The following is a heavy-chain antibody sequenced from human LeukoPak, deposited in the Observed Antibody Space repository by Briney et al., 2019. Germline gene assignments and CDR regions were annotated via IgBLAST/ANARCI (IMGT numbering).Heavy chain of an antibody. Sequence: PGGSLRLSCAASGFTFSSYSMNWVRQAPGKGLEWVSSISSSSGYIYYADSVKGRFTISRDNAKNSLYLQMNSLRAEDTAVYYCAREGRDTITIFGVVISRAFDIWGQGTMVTVSS. V-gene: IGHV3-21*01. CDR1: GFTFSSYS. D-gene: IGHD3-3*01. CDR2: ISSSSGYI. CDR3: AREGRDTITIFGVVISRAFDI. J-gene: IGHJ3*02.